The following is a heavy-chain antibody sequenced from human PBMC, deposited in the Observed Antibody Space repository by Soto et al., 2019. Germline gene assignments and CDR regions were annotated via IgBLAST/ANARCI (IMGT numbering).Heavy chain of an antibody. CDR1: GGSISSSSYY. Sequence: LSLTCTVSGGSISSSSYYWGWIRQPPGKGLEWIGSIYYSGSTYYNPSLKSRVTISVDTSKNQFSLKLSSVTAADTAVYYCARYHCSGGSCYSPYYYGMDVWGQGTTVTVSS. V-gene: IGHV4-39*01. CDR3: ARYHCSGGSCYSPYYYGMDV. D-gene: IGHD2-15*01. J-gene: IGHJ6*02. CDR2: IYYSGST.